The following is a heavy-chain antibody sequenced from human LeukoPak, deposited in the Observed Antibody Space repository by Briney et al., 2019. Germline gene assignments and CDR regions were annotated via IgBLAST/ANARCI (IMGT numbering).Heavy chain of an antibody. J-gene: IGHJ4*02. Sequence: ASVKVSCKASGYTFTGYYIHWVRQAPGQGLQWMGWINPNSGGTNYAQKFQGRVTMTRDTSISTAYMGLSRLRFDDTAVYYCARGEIDYGGYWGQGTLVTVSS. D-gene: IGHD4/OR15-4a*01. CDR3: ARGEIDYGGY. CDR1: GYTFTGYY. V-gene: IGHV1-2*02. CDR2: INPNSGGT.